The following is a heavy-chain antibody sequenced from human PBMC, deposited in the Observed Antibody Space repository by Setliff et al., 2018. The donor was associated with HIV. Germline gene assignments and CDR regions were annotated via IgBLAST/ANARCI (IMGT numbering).Heavy chain of an antibody. CDR3: TRDESGGDFYFYMDV. V-gene: IGHV3-20*04. CDR2: INGNGESV. Sequence: ETLSLTCTVSGGSIISGSNYWSWIRQVPGKGLEWVAGINGNGESVGYADSVKGRFTISRDNAKNSLYLQMKSLRAEDTALYFCTRDESGGDFYFYMDVWGSGTTVTVSS. CDR1: GGSIISGSNY. J-gene: IGHJ6*03. D-gene: IGHD3-16*01.